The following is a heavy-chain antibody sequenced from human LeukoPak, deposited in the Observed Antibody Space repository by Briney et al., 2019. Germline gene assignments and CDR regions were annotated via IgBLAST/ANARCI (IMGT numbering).Heavy chain of an antibody. CDR3: ARDKGTYYYDRGCYFDQ. D-gene: IGHD3-22*01. CDR2: IHSSGST. J-gene: IGHJ4*02. V-gene: IGHV4-61*02. Sequence: PSETLSLTCTVSGGSINIGSYYWTWIRQPAGKGLEWIGRIHSSGSTDYNPSLKSRLTISVDPSTNQLALRLSSVTAADTAVYYCARDKGTYYYDRGCYFDQWGQGAQVIVSS. CDR1: GGSINIGSYY.